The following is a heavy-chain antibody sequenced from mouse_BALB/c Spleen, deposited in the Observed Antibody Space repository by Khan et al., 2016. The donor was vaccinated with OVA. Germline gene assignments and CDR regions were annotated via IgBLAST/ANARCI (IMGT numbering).Heavy chain of an antibody. CDR2: IDPATGNT. V-gene: IGHV14-3*02. J-gene: IGHJ2*01. CDR3: ATYFFGSSRYFDY. CDR1: GFNIKDTY. D-gene: IGHD1-1*01. Sequence: VQLQQPGAELVKPGASVKLSCTASGFNIKDTYMHWVKQRPEQGLEWIGRIDPATGNTKHDPKFQGKATITADTSSNTAYLQFSSLTSEDTAVYYCATYFFGSSRYFDYWGQGTTLTVSS.